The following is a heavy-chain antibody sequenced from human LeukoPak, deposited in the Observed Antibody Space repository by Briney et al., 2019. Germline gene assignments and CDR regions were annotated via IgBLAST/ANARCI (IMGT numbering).Heavy chain of an antibody. D-gene: IGHD2-2*01. CDR3: ARSEGYCSSASCDAYYYYMDV. V-gene: IGHV3-21*01. Sequence: GGSLRLSCAASGFTFSSFSMNWVRQAPGRGLEWVSSISTGSSYINYADSVKGRFAISRDNAQNSLYLQMTSLRAEDTAVYYCARSEGYCSSASCDAYYYYMDVWGKGTTVAVSS. CDR2: ISTGSSYI. J-gene: IGHJ6*03. CDR1: GFTFSSFS.